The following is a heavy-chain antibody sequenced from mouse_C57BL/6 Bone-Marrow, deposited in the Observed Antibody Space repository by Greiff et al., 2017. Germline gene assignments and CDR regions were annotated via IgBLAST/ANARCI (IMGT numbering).Heavy chain of an antibody. J-gene: IGHJ1*03. V-gene: IGHV5-4*03. CDR3: ASIYYGNPPWYFDV. Sequence: EVKLEESGGGLVKPGGSLKLSCAASGFTFSSYAMSWVRQTPEKRLEWVATISDGGSYTYYPDNVKGRFTISRDNAKNNLYLQMSHLMSEETAMYYWASIYYGNPPWYFDVWGTGTTVTVSS. CDR2: ISDGGSYT. D-gene: IGHD2-1*01. CDR1: GFTFSSYA.